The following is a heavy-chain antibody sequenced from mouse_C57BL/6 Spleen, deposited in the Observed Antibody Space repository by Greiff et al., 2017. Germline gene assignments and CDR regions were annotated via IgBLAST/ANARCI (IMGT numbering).Heavy chain of an antibody. D-gene: IGHD2-5*01. Sequence: EVQLVESGPGLVKPSQSLSLTCSVTGYSITSGYYWNWIRQFPGNKLEWMGYISYDGSNNYNPSLKNRISITRDTSKNQFFLTLNSVTTEDTATYYCARESAYYSNYLLDYWGQGTTLTVSS. CDR2: ISYDGSN. V-gene: IGHV3-6*01. CDR1: GYSITSGYY. CDR3: ARESAYYSNYLLDY. J-gene: IGHJ2*01.